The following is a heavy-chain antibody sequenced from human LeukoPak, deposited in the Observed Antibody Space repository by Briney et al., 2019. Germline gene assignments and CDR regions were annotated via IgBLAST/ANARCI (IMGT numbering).Heavy chain of an antibody. CDR2: INHSGST. J-gene: IGHJ4*02. V-gene: IGHV4-34*01. CDR1: GGSFSGYY. Sequence: SETLSLTCAVYGGSFSGYYWSWIRQPPGKGLEWIGEINHSGSTNYNPSLKSRVTISVDTSKNQFSLKLSSVTAADTAVYYCACTYYYGSGSLLDYRGQGTLVTVSS. CDR3: ACTYYYGSGSLLDY. D-gene: IGHD3-10*01.